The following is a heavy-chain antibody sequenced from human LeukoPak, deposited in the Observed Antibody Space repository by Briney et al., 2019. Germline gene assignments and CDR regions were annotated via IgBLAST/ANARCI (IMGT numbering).Heavy chain of an antibody. D-gene: IGHD3-9*01. V-gene: IGHV4-30-2*01. CDR3: ASTYYDILTGKEDAFDI. Sequence: SETLSLTCAVSGGSISSGGYSWRWIRQPPGKGLEWIGCIYHSGSTYYNPSLKSRVTISVDRSKNQFSLKLSSVTAADTAVYYCASTYYDILTGKEDAFDIWGQGTMVTVSS. CDR1: GGSISSGGYS. J-gene: IGHJ3*02. CDR2: IYHSGST.